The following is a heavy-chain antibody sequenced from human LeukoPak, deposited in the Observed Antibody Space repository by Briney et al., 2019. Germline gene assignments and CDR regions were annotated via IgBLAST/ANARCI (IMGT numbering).Heavy chain of an antibody. CDR2: INTDGGGT. J-gene: IGHJ4*02. CDR1: GFTFSSYW. CDR3: ARFVRVGALDY. V-gene: IGHV3-74*01. Sequence: PGGSLRLSCAASGFTFSSYWMHWVRQAPGQSLVWVSRINTDGGGTTYADSVKGRFTISRDNAKNSLYLQMNSLRAEDTALYYCARFVRVGALDYWGQGTLVTVSS. D-gene: IGHD1-26*01.